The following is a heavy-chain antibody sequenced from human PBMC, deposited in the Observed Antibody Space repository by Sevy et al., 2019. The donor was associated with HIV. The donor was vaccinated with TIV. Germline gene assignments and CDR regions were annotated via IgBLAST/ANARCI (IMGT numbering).Heavy chain of an antibody. Sequence: ASVKVSCKASGYTFTSYGISWVRQAPGQGLEWMGWISAYNGNTNYAQKLQGRVTMTTDTSTSIAYMELRSLRSDDTAVYYCARGTILYYYDSSGYIANFDYWGQGTLVTVSS. V-gene: IGHV1-18*01. D-gene: IGHD3-22*01. J-gene: IGHJ4*02. CDR2: ISAYNGNT. CDR3: ARGTILYYYDSSGYIANFDY. CDR1: GYTFTSYG.